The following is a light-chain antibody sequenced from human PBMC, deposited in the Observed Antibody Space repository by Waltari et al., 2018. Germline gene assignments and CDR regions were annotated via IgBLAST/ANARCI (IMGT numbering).Light chain of an antibody. CDR3: MQALQTPYT. CDR2: LGS. CDR1: QSLVHRNGDDF. J-gene: IGKJ2*01. V-gene: IGKV2-28*01. Sequence: DIVMSQSPLSLSVTPGEPAPLSFRPSQSLVHRNGDDFFAWYVQTPGQSPQLLIYLGSYRASGVPDRFSGSGSGTDFSLKISRVEAEDVGVYYCMQALQTPYTFGQGTKLEI.